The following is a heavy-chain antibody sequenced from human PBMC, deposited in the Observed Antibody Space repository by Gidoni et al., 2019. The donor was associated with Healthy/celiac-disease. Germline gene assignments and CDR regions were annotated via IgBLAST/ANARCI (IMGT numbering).Heavy chain of an antibody. CDR1: GFTFSSYA. CDR3: NSGWYKAAFDI. V-gene: IGHV3-23*01. D-gene: IGHD6-19*01. CDR2: IRGSGGST. J-gene: IGHJ3*02. Sequence: EVQLLESGGGLVQPGGSLRLSCAAPGFTFSSYAMSWVRQAPGKGLEGVSAIRGSGGSTYYADSVKGRFTISRDNSKNTLYLQMNSLRAEDTAVYYCNSGWYKAAFDIWGQGTMVTVSS.